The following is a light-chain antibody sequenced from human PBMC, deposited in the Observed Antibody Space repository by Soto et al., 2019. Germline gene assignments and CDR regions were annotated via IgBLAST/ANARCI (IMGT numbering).Light chain of an antibody. CDR3: QQYQSYSET. CDR2: DAS. V-gene: IGKV1-5*01. Sequence: DIQMTQSPSTPSASVGDRVTITCWASQSVSTRLAWYQQKPGKAPKLLIYDASSLQTGVPSRFSGSGSGAEFTLTISSLQPDDFATYYCQQYQSYSETFGHGTKVEIK. CDR1: QSVSTR. J-gene: IGKJ1*01.